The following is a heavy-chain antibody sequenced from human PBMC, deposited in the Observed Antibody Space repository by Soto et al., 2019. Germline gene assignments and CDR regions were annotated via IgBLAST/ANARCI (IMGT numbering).Heavy chain of an antibody. CDR2: FYTSGSANT. Sequence: QVQLQESGPGLVKPSETLSLTCIVSGASISGYYWSWVRQPAGKGLEWIGRFYTSGSANTNYNPPLKSRVTMSVDTSKNQFPLKMTSVTAADTAVYYCVRESGGGGYCSGGSCYGMDVWGQGTTVTVSS. D-gene: IGHD2-15*01. CDR1: GASISGYY. J-gene: IGHJ6*02. V-gene: IGHV4-4*07. CDR3: VRESGGGGYCSGGSCYGMDV.